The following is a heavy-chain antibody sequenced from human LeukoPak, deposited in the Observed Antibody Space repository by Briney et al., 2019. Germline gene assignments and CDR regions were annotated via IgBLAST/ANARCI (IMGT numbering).Heavy chain of an antibody. CDR3: ATDRGYAFDY. D-gene: IGHD1-1*01. V-gene: IGHV4-31*11. CDR2: IYYSGST. CDR1: GGSFTGYY. Sequence: SETLSLTCAVYGGSFTGYYWNWIRQHPGKGLEWIGYIYYSGSTYYNPSLKSRVTISVDTSKNQFSLKLSSVTAADTAVYYCATDRGYAFDYWGQGTLVTVSS. J-gene: IGHJ4*02.